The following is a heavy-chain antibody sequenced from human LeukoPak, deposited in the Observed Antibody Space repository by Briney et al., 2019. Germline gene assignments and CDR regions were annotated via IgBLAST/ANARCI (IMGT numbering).Heavy chain of an antibody. Sequence: SVKVSCKASGGTFSSYAISWVRQAPGQGLEWMGGIIPIFGTANYAQKFQGRGTITADESTSTAYMELSSLRSEDTAVYYCARVGGVAGKDAFDIWGQGTMVTVSS. J-gene: IGHJ3*02. D-gene: IGHD6-19*01. V-gene: IGHV1-69*13. CDR2: IIPIFGTA. CDR3: ARVGGVAGKDAFDI. CDR1: GGTFSSYA.